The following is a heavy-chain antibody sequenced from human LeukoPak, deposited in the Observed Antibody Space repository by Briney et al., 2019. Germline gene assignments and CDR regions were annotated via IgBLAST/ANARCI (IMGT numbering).Heavy chain of an antibody. J-gene: IGHJ4*02. Sequence: PSETLSRTCSVSGVSFTSDYWTWIRQQSPGKGLEWIGYSFFTRTTNYNPSLKSRVTISVDTSKNQFSLKLSSVTAADTAVYYCARLQYFTMTHWGQGTLVTVSS. V-gene: IGHV4-59*08. CDR1: GVSFTSDY. CDR2: SFFTRTT. D-gene: IGHD3-22*01. CDR3: ARLQYFTMTH.